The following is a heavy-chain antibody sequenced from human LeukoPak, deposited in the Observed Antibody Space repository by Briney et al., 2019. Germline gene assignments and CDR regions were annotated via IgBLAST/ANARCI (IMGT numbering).Heavy chain of an antibody. J-gene: IGHJ5*02. V-gene: IGHV1-18*01. Sequence: GASVKVSCKASGYTFTSYGISWVRQAPGQGLEWMGWISAYNGNTNYAQKLQGRVTMTTDTSTSTAYMELRSLRSDDTAVYYCARERRITIFGVVNIWFDPWGQGTLVTVSS. CDR2: ISAYNGNT. D-gene: IGHD3-3*01. CDR3: ARERRITIFGVVNIWFDP. CDR1: GYTFTSYG.